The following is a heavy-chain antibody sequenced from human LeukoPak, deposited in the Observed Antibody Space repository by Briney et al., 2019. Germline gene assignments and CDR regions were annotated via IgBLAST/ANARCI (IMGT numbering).Heavy chain of an antibody. CDR3: AKGVIGRLGFDY. D-gene: IGHD3-16*01. CDR2: LSWNRGSK. J-gene: IGHJ4*02. CDR1: GFTFDEYA. Sequence: GGSLTLSCAASGFTFDEYAMHWVRPPPGKGMEWVSGLSWNRGSKGDADAVKDRFTIHRDNAKNSLYLQMNSLRAEDMALYYCAKGVIGRLGFDYWGQGTLVSVSP. V-gene: IGHV3-9*03.